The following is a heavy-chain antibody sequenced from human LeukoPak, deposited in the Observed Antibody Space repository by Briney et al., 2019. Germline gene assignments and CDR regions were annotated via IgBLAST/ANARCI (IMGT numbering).Heavy chain of an antibody. CDR1: GDTFSSYA. CDR2: ISAYNGYT. Sequence: ASVNVCCKASGDTFSSYAISWVRQAPGQGLEWMGWISAYNGYTTYAQKLQGRVTLTTDTSTSTVYMDLGSLRSDDTAVYYCAREVVRYSRGWPDYWGPGTLDTVSS. D-gene: IGHD6-19*01. CDR3: AREVVRYSRGWPDY. J-gene: IGHJ4*02. V-gene: IGHV1-18*01.